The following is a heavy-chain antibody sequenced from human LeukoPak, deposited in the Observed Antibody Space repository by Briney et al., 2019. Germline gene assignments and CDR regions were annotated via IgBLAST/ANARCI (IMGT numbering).Heavy chain of an antibody. CDR3: ARAPYTTGRSFYFDS. D-gene: IGHD2-2*02. J-gene: IGHJ4*02. Sequence: PGRSLRLSCAASGFPFRNYGMHWVRQAPGKGLEWVAIIWYDGSKPYYADSVKGRFTISRDNLSNTLYLQMNSLRAEDTALYFCARAPYTTGRSFYFDSWGQGTLVTVSS. CDR1: GFPFRNYG. CDR2: IWYDGSKP. V-gene: IGHV3-33*01.